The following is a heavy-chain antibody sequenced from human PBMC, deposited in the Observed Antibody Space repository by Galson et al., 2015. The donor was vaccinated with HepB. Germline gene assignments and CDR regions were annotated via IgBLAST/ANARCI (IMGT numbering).Heavy chain of an antibody. J-gene: IGHJ3*02. CDR3: ARDILEHYDFWSGPLDAFDI. CDR1: GFTFSSYS. CDR2: ISSSSSYI. Sequence: SLRLSCAASGFTFSSYSMNWVRQAPGKGLEWVSSISSSSSYIYYADSVKGRFTISRDNAKNSLYLQMNSLRAEDTAVYYCARDILEHYDFWSGPLDAFDIWGQGTMVTVSS. V-gene: IGHV3-21*01. D-gene: IGHD3-3*01.